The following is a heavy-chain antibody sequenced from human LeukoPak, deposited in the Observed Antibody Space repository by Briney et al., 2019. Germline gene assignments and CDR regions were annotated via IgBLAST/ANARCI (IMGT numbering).Heavy chain of an antibody. CDR3: VKGVPYGSGSYYNPNYYYYMDV. CDR1: GFPFDTYA. D-gene: IGHD3-10*01. Sequence: QPGGSLPLSCAASGFPFDTYAMYWVRQAPGKGLEWVSLISGNGGSTYYADSVKGRFTISRDNSKNSLSLQMNSLRTEDTALYYCVKGVPYGSGSYYNPNYYYYMDVWGKGTTVTVSS. CDR2: ISGNGGST. J-gene: IGHJ6*03. V-gene: IGHV3-43*02.